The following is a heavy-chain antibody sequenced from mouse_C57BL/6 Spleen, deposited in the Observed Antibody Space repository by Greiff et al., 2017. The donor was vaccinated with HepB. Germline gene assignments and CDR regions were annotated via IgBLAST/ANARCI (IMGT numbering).Heavy chain of an antibody. Sequence: QVQLQQPGAELVRPGPSVKLSCKASGYTFTSYWMHWVKQRPGQGLEWIGGIDPSDSYPNYNQKFKGKATLTVDTSSSTAYMQLSSLTSEDSAVYYCARPPYYGSREDWYFDVWGTGTTVTVSS. V-gene: IGHV1-59*01. CDR2: IDPSDSYP. CDR3: ARPPYYGSREDWYFDV. D-gene: IGHD1-1*01. J-gene: IGHJ1*03. CDR1: GYTFTSYW.